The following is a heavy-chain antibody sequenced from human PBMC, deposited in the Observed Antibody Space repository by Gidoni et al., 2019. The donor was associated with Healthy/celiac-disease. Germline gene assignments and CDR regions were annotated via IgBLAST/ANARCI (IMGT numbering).Heavy chain of an antibody. D-gene: IGHD2-21*01. V-gene: IGHV4-39*01. CDR1: GGSISSSSYY. Sequence: QLQLQASGPGLVKPSETLSLTCTVSGGSISSSSYYWGWIRQPPGKGLEWIGSIYYSGSTYYNPSLKSRVTISVDTSKNQFSLKLSSVTAADTAVYYCANRPYLREGFFGHWGQGTLVTVSS. CDR3: ANRPYLREGFFGH. J-gene: IGHJ4*02. CDR2: IYYSGST.